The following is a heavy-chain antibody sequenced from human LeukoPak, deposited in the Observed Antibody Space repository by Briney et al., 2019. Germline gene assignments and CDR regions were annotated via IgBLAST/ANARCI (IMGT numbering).Heavy chain of an antibody. Sequence: PGGSLRLSCAASGFTFSSFAMSWVRQAPGKGLEWVSGISGSGGSTYYADSVKGRFTISRDNSKNTLYLQMNSLRAEDTAVYYCAKGRDGSSWSAFGCWGQGTLVTAS. D-gene: IGHD6-13*01. V-gene: IGHV3-23*01. CDR3: AKGRDGSSWSAFGC. J-gene: IGHJ4*02. CDR2: ISGSGGST. CDR1: GFTFSSFA.